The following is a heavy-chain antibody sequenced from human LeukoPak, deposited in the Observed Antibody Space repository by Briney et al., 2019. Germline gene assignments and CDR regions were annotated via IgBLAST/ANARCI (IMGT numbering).Heavy chain of an antibody. J-gene: IGHJ3*02. D-gene: IGHD3-10*01. CDR3: ARESTMGRGFPRGFDI. V-gene: IGHV3-15*01. CDR1: GFTFSTYA. Sequence: GRSLRLSCAASGFTFSTYAMHWVRQAPGKGLEWVGLIKSKTNGETRDYAAPVKGRFTISRDDSDNTLYLQMNSLRAEDTAVYYCARESTMGRGFPRGFDIWGQGTMVTVSS. CDR2: IKSKTNGETR.